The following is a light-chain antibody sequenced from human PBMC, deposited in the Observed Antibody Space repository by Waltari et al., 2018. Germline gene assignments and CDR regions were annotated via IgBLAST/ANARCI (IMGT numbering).Light chain of an antibody. CDR1: QSVGTY. V-gene: IGKV3-11*01. J-gene: IGKJ4*01. CDR2: DAS. Sequence: ELVLTQSPDILSFSPWERATLSCRASQSVGTYLAWYQQRPGQSPRLLIYDASYRATGIPARFSGSGSETDFTLTISSLQPEDFAVYYCQQRRNWPLTFGGGTRVQI. CDR3: QQRRNWPLT.